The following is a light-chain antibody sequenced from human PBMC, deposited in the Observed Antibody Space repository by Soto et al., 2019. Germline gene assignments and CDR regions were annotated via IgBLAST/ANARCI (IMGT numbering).Light chain of an antibody. CDR2: GAS. V-gene: IGKV4-1*01. CDR3: QQYYELPMT. CDR1: QSVLYSSNNKNY. J-gene: IGKJ5*01. Sequence: DIVMTQSPDSLAVSLGERATINCKSSQSVLYSSNNKNYLAWYQQKPGQAPRLLIYGASRRATGIPDRFSGGESGTDFTITISRLEPEDCAVYFCQQYYELPMTFGQWTPLYIK.